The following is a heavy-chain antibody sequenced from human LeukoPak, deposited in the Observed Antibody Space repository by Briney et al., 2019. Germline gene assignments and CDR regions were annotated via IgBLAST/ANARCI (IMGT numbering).Heavy chain of an antibody. V-gene: IGHV3-30*02. CDR2: IRYDGSNK. D-gene: IGHD4-17*01. CDR1: GFTFSSYG. Sequence: GGSLRLSCAASGFTFSSYGMHWVRQAPGKGLEWVAFIRYDGSNKYCADSVKGRFTISRDNSKNTLYLQMNSLRAEDTAVYYCAKAFGTTVTHLYGFDYWGQGTLVTVSS. J-gene: IGHJ4*02. CDR3: AKAFGTTVTHLYGFDY.